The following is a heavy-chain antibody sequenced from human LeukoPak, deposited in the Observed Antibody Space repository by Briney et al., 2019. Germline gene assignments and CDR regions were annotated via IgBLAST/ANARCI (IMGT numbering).Heavy chain of an antibody. D-gene: IGHD3-22*01. Sequence: PSETLSLTCTVSGGSISSSSYYWGWIRQPPGKGLEWIGSIYYSGSTYHNSSLKSRVSISVDTSKNQFSLKLSSVTAADTAVYYCARGVSGYYRLFDYWGQGTLVTVSS. V-gene: IGHV4-39*01. CDR2: IYYSGST. J-gene: IGHJ4*02. CDR1: GGSISSSSYY. CDR3: ARGVSGYYRLFDY.